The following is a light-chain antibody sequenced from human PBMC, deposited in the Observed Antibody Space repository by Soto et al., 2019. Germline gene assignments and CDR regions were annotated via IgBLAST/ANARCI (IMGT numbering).Light chain of an antibody. CDR2: STS. CDR1: AGTVTNNNF. Sequence: QTVVTQEPSLTVSPGGTVTLTCASSAGTVTNNNFPVWFQQKPGQAPRALIYSTSSRHSWTPARFSGSLLGDKAALTLADVQPDDEADYYCLLYYGGGRIFGGGTQLTVL. J-gene: IGLJ2*01. CDR3: LLYYGGGRI. V-gene: IGLV7-43*01.